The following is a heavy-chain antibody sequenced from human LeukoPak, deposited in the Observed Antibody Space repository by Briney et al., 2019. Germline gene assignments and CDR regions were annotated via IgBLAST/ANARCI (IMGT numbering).Heavy chain of an antibody. D-gene: IGHD5-18*01. Sequence: PSETLSLTCTVSGYSISSGDYWGWIRQPPGKGLEWTGRIYRSGSTYYNPSLKSRVTISVDTSKNQFSLELSSVTAAYTAVYYCARVGGSGYSYGYFGYTYYYYYMAVWGKGTTVTVSS. CDR2: IYRSGST. J-gene: IGHJ6*03. CDR3: ARVGGSGYSYGYFGYTYYYYYMAV. V-gene: IGHV4-38-2*02. CDR1: GYSISSGDY.